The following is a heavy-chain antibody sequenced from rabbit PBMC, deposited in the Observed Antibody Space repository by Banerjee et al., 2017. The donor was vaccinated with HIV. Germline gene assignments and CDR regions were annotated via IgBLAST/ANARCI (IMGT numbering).Heavy chain of an antibody. CDR1: EFFFSFSNW. Sequence: QEQLEESGGDLVKPEGSLTLTCKASEFFFSFSNWICWVRQAPGKGLEWIACIYAGSSGSTYYASWAKGRFTISKTSSTTVTLQMTSLTAADTATYFCATDLSGWGSFNLWGQGTLVTVS. D-gene: IGHD4-1*01. CDR2: IYAGSSGST. CDR3: ATDLSGWGSFNL. V-gene: IGHV1S45*01. J-gene: IGHJ4*01.